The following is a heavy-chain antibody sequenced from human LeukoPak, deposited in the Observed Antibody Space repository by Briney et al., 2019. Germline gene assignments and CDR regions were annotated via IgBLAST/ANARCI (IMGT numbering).Heavy chain of an antibody. CDR1: GFTFSSYW. D-gene: IGHD1-7*01. V-gene: IGHV3-7*01. CDR3: AREYNWNYLDP. Sequence: GGSLRLSCAASGFTFSSYWMSWVRQAPGKGLEWVANIKQDGSEKYYADSVKGRFTISRDNSKNTLYLQMNSLRAEDTAAYYCAREYNWNYLDPWGQGTLVTVSS. J-gene: IGHJ5*02. CDR2: IKQDGSEK.